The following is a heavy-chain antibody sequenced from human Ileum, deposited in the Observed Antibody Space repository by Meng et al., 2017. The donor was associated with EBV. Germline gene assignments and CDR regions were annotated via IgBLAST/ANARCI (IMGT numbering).Heavy chain of an antibody. Sequence: QVRRQGPGPGLVKPSGTLSFTCAVSGGSMSSTNWWSWVRQPPGKGLEWIGEIYHSGSTNYNPSLKSRVSISVDKSKNQFSLKLSSVTAADTAVYYCARADKVRFDYWGQGTLVTVSS. CDR2: IYHSGST. J-gene: IGHJ4*02. CDR3: ARADKVRFDY. CDR1: GGSMSSTNW. V-gene: IGHV4-4*02.